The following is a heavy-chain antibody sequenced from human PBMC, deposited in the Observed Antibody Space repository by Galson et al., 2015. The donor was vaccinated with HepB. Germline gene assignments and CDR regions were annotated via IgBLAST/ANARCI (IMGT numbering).Heavy chain of an antibody. CDR3: ARGGYCSSTSCSSTYYYYYMDV. V-gene: IGHV3-64*02. D-gene: IGHD2-2*01. CDR1: GFTFSSYA. Sequence: SLRLSCAASGFTFSSYAMHWVRQAPGKGLEYVSAISSNGGSTYYADSVKGRFTISRDNSKNTLYLQMGSLRAEDMAVYYCARGGYCSSTSCSSTYYYYYMDVWGKGTTVTVSS. CDR2: ISSNGGST. J-gene: IGHJ6*03.